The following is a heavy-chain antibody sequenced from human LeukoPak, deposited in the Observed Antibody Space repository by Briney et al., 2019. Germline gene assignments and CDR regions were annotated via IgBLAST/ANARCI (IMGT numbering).Heavy chain of an antibody. D-gene: IGHD3-3*01. CDR3: ARALTFWSGRVNWFDP. Sequence: VASVKDSCKASGGTFSSYAISWVRQAPGQGLAWMGGIIPIFGTANYAQKFQGRVTITTDESTSTAYMELSSLRSEDTAVYYCARALTFWSGRVNWFDPWGQGTLVTVSS. V-gene: IGHV1-69*05. CDR2: IIPIFGTA. CDR1: GGTFSSYA. J-gene: IGHJ5*02.